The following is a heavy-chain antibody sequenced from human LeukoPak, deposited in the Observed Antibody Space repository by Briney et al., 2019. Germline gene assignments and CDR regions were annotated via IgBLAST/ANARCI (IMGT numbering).Heavy chain of an antibody. Sequence: ASVKVSCKASGGTFSSYAISWVRQAPGQGLECMGGIIPIFGTANYAQKFQGRVTITADESTSTAYMELSSLRSEDTAVYYCATTWFGELGDAFDIWGQGTMVTVSS. J-gene: IGHJ3*02. D-gene: IGHD3-10*01. CDR1: GGTFSSYA. V-gene: IGHV1-69*13. CDR2: IIPIFGTA. CDR3: ATTWFGELGDAFDI.